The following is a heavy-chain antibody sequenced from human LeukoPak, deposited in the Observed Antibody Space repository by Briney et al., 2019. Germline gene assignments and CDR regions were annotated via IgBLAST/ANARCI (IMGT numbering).Heavy chain of an antibody. Sequence: GGSLRLSCAASGFTFSNYWMSWVRQAPGKGLEWVANIKQDGSEKYYVDSAKGRFTISRDNAKNSLYLQMNSLRAEDTAVYYCTRGHSDHISIYDYWGQGTLVTVSS. CDR2: IKQDGSEK. D-gene: IGHD1-14*01. V-gene: IGHV3-7*01. J-gene: IGHJ4*02. CDR1: GFTFSNYW. CDR3: TRGHSDHISIYDY.